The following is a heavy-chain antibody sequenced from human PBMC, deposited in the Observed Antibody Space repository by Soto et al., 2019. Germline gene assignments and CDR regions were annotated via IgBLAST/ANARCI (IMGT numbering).Heavy chain of an antibody. J-gene: IGHJ1*01. CDR1: GYTFTSYG. CDR3: ASLGVYYYDSSGYSPGEYFQH. V-gene: IGHV1-18*01. Sequence: ASVKVSCKASGYTFTSYGISWVRQAPGQGLEWMGWISAYNGNTNYAQKLQGRVTMTTDTSTSTAYMELRSLRSDDTAVYYCASLGVYYYDSSGYSPGEYFQHWGQGTLVTVSS. D-gene: IGHD3-22*01. CDR2: ISAYNGNT.